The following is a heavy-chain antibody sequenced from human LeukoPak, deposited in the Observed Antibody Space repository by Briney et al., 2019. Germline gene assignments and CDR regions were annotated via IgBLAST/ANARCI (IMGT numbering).Heavy chain of an antibody. D-gene: IGHD3-22*01. J-gene: IGHJ3*02. V-gene: IGHV3-23*01. CDR3: AKDIGVVFDAFDI. Sequence: GGSLRLSCAASGFTLRNYAMSWVRQAPGKGLEWVSSIGAGDKYTYYADSVKGRFTISRDNSKNTLYLQMNSLRAEDTAVYYCAKDIGVVFDAFDIWGQGTMVTVSS. CDR1: GFTLRNYA. CDR2: IGAGDKYT.